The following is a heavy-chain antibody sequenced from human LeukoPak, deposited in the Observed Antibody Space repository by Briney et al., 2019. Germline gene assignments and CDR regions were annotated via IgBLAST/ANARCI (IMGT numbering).Heavy chain of an antibody. D-gene: IGHD2-2*01. CDR3: ARQNDGPAVYYGMDV. J-gene: IGHJ6*02. Sequence: SETLSLTCTVSGGSISSSSYYWGWIRQPPGKGLEWIGSIYYSGSTYYNPSLKSRVTISVDTSKNQFSLKLSSVTAADTAVYYCARQNDGPAVYYGMDVWGQGTTVTVSS. CDR2: IYYSGST. CDR1: GGSISSSSYY. V-gene: IGHV4-39*01.